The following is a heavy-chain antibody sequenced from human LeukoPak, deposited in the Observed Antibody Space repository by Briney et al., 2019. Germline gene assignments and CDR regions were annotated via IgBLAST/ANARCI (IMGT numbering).Heavy chain of an antibody. J-gene: IGHJ4*02. CDR2: TYYRSKWFS. D-gene: IGHD4-11*01. Sequence: SQTLSLTCAISGDSVSSDSAAWNWIRQSPSRGLEWLGRTYYRSKWFSDYALSVKSRITINADTSKNQFSLQLNSVTPEDTAVYYCARKGTVTTPFDYWSQGILVTVSS. CDR1: GDSVSSDSAA. V-gene: IGHV6-1*01. CDR3: ARKGTVTTPFDY.